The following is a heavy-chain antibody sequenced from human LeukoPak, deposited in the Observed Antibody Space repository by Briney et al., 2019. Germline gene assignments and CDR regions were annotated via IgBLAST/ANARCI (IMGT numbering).Heavy chain of an antibody. V-gene: IGHV3-23*01. Sequence: GGSLRLSCAASGFTFSSYAMSWVSQAPGKGLEWVSAISGSGGSTYYADSVKGRFTISRDNSKNTLYLQMNSLRAEDTAVYYCANMHYGDPNFDYWGQGTLVTVSS. CDR2: ISGSGGST. D-gene: IGHD4-17*01. CDR3: ANMHYGDPNFDY. CDR1: GFTFSSYA. J-gene: IGHJ4*02.